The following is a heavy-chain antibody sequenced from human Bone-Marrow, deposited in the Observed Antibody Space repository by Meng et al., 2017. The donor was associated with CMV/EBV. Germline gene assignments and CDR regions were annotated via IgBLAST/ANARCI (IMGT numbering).Heavy chain of an antibody. CDR3: ARDRKDIVVVPAAIGVGVEHYYYGMDV. Sequence: SEPLSLTFPVPGGSISKSYWSWIRQSPGKGFEWIGYIYYSGDTDYNPSLKGRVTISGETSKNQFSLRLSSVTAADTAVYYCARDRKDIVVVPAAIGVGVEHYYYGMDVWGQGTTVTVSS. D-gene: IGHD2-2*02. CDR1: GGSISKSY. CDR2: IYYSGDT. J-gene: IGHJ6*02. V-gene: IGHV4-59*12.